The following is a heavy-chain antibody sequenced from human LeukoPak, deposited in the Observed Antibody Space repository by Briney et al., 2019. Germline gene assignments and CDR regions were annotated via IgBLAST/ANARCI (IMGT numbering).Heavy chain of an antibody. D-gene: IGHD3-3*01. CDR1: GYTFTSNY. CDR3: ARREWLLNLFDY. CDR2: IYPRDGST. V-gene: IGHV1-46*01. Sequence: ASVKVSCKASGYTFTSNYIHWVRQAPGQGLEWMGMIYPRDGSTSYAQKFQGRVTVTRDTSTSTVHMELSGLRSEDTAVYYCARREWLLNLFDYWGQGTLVTVSS. J-gene: IGHJ4*02.